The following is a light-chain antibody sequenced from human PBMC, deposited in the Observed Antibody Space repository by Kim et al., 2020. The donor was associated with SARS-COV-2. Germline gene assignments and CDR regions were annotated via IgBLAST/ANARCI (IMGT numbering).Light chain of an antibody. CDR1: QGVGTD. J-gene: IGKJ1*01. CDR2: AVS. Sequence: ASGGDRVTMTCRESQGVGTDLAWFQLKPGKVPKCLIDAVSKLRSGFPFRFSGSGSGTEFTLTFGSLQPEDFATYYCLQHHSHHWTFGPGTKVDIK. V-gene: IGKV1-17*03. CDR3: LQHHSHHWT.